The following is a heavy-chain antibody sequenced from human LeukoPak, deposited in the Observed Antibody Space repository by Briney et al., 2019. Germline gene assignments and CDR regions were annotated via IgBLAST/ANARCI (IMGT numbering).Heavy chain of an antibody. CDR3: AKGGARGYSYGSDY. J-gene: IGHJ4*02. D-gene: IGHD5-18*01. CDR1: GFTSDDYA. V-gene: IGHV3-9*02. CDR2: ISWNSGTI. Sequence: GGSLRLSCAASGFTSDDYAMHWVRQAPGKGLEWVSGISWNSGTIGYADSVKGRFTISRDNAKNSLYLQMNSLRAEDTALYYCAKGGARGYSYGSDYWGQGTLVTVSS.